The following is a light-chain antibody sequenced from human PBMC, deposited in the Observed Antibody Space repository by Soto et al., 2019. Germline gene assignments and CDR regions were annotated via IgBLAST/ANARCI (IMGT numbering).Light chain of an antibody. CDR3: QQYGISPPYT. V-gene: IGKV3-20*01. Sequence: EIVLTQSPGTLSLSPGERATLSCRASQSVRSNYLAWYQHKIGRAPRLLIYGASTRDTGIPDRFSSSGSGTDFTLTISRLEPEDFAVYFCQQYGISPPYTFGQGTKLEIK. J-gene: IGKJ2*01. CDR1: QSVRSNY. CDR2: GAS.